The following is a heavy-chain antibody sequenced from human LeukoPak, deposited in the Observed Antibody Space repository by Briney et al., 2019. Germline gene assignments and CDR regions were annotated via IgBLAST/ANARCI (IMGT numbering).Heavy chain of an antibody. CDR1: GFIFSTRG. V-gene: IGHV3-30*02. Sequence: GGSLRLSCTASGFIFSTRGMHWVRQAPGKGLEWVALIRYDGSNTYYADSVKGRFTISRDNAKNTLYLQMNSLRAEDTAVYYCARGADTGYSSDSWGQGTLVTVSS. D-gene: IGHD6-19*01. J-gene: IGHJ5*02. CDR3: ARGADTGYSSDS. CDR2: IRYDGSNT.